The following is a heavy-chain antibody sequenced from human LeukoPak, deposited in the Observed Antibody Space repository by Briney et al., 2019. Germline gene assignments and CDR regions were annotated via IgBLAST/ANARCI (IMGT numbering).Heavy chain of an antibody. CDR1: GGSISSYY. CDR3: ARDGRVYSSGWALAY. Sequence: SETLSLTCTVSGGSISSYYWSWIRQPPGKGLEWIGNIYYSGDTNYKSSLKSRVTISVDTSKNQFSLNLSSVTAADTAVYYCARDGRVYSSGWALAYWGQGSLVTVSS. J-gene: IGHJ4*02. V-gene: IGHV4-59*12. CDR2: IYYSGDT. D-gene: IGHD6-19*01.